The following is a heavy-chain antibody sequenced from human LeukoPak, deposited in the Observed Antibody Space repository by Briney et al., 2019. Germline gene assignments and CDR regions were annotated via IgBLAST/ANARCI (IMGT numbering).Heavy chain of an antibody. CDR2: IYSGGST. Sequence: GGSLRLXCAASGFTVSSNYMSWVRQAPGKGLEWVSVIYSGGSTYYADSVKGRFTISRDNSKNTLYLQMNSLRAEDTAVYYCARGEGYSNSFQLDYWGQGTLVTVSS. V-gene: IGHV3-53*01. D-gene: IGHD6-6*01. CDR3: ARGEGYSNSFQLDY. CDR1: GFTVSSNY. J-gene: IGHJ4*02.